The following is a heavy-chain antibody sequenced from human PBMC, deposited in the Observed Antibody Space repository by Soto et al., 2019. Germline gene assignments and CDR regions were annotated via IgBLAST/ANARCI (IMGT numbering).Heavy chain of an antibody. CDR3: ARDTSGWSLYGMDV. J-gene: IGHJ6*02. D-gene: IGHD6-19*01. Sequence: QVELVQSGAEVKKPGASVTISCKASGNTITKYYIHWVRQAPGRGLEWMGIINPGGGSPSYAQKFQGRVTVYRDTSTGTVYMDLSSLRSEDTAVYYCARDTSGWSLYGMDVWGQGTTVTVSS. V-gene: IGHV1-46*01. CDR1: GNTITKYY. CDR2: INPGGGSP.